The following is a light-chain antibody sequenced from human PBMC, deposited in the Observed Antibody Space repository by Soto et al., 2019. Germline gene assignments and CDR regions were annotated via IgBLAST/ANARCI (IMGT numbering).Light chain of an antibody. V-gene: IGKV1-39*01. CDR2: TAF. CDR3: LQTYSTPGT. J-gene: IGKJ2*02. Sequence: DIQMTQSPSSLSASVGDRVTITCRASQSISGYLNWYQQKPGRAPNLLIYTAFSLQSGVPSRFSGSASGTDSTLTISSLQPEDFATYYCLQTYSTPGTFGQGTKLEIK. CDR1: QSISGY.